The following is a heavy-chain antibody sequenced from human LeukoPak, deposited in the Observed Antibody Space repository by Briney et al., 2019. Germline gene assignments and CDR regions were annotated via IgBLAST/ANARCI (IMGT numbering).Heavy chain of an antibody. Sequence: PSETPSLTCTVSGGSISSGDYYWSWIRQPPGKGLEWIGYIYYSGSTYYNPSLKSRVTISVDTSKNQFSLKLSSVTAADTAVYYCARVGCSSTSCYSDAFDIWGQGTMVTVSS. CDR1: GGSISSGDYY. CDR3: ARVGCSSTSCYSDAFDI. D-gene: IGHD2-2*01. V-gene: IGHV4-30-4*01. J-gene: IGHJ3*02. CDR2: IYYSGST.